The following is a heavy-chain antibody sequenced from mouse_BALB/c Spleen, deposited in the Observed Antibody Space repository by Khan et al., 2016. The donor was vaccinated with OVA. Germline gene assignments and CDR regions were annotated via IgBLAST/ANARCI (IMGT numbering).Heavy chain of an antibody. J-gene: IGHJ4*01. CDR1: GYTFTSYW. Sequence: QVQLQQSGAELVKPGAPVKLSCKASGYTFTSYWMNWVKQRPGRGLEWIGRIDPSDSETPYNQKFKDKATLTVDKSSSTAYIQLSSLTSEDSAVYYCARDQYGNYFYAMDYWGQGTSVTVSS. CDR2: IDPSDSET. CDR3: ARDQYGNYFYAMDY. V-gene: IGHV1-69*02. D-gene: IGHD2-10*02.